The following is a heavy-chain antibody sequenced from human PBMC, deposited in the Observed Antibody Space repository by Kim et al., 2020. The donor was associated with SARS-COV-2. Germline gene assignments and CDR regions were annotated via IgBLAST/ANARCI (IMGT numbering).Heavy chain of an antibody. J-gene: IGHJ4*02. D-gene: IGHD2-21*01. CDR2: I. CDR3: ARDLGYSFDY. V-gene: IGHV3-48*04. Sequence: IFYPDSVRGPFTISTDTAQHSLYLQTNSLRAEDTAVYYCARDLGYSFDYWGQGSLVTVSS.